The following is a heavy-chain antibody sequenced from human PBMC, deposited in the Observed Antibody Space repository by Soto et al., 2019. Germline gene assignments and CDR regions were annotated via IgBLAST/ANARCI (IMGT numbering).Heavy chain of an antibody. CDR1: GFTFSSYG. CDR2: ISYDGSNK. CDR3: ANVPPYDFWSGDDSDY. J-gene: IGHJ4*02. Sequence: QVQLVESGGGVVQPGRSLRLSCAASGFTFSSYGMHWVRQAPGKGLEWVAVISYDGSNKYYADSVKGRFTISRDNSKNTLYMQMDSMRAEDTAVYYCANVPPYDFWSGDDSDYWGQGTLVTVSS. D-gene: IGHD3-3*01. V-gene: IGHV3-30*18.